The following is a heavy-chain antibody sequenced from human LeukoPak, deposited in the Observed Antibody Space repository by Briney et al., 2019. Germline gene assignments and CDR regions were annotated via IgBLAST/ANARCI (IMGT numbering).Heavy chain of an antibody. CDR1: GASVSSGSYY. Sequence: SETLSLSCTVSGASVSSGSYYWSWIRQPPGEGLEWLGYVRSSGSSNYNPSLKSRVAILVDTPKNQFTLKLSSVTAADTAVYYCAGGVLVGATGHHFAYWGQGTLVTVSS. D-gene: IGHD2-8*02. V-gene: IGHV4-61*01. CDR2: VRSSGSS. J-gene: IGHJ4*02. CDR3: AGGVLVGATGHHFAY.